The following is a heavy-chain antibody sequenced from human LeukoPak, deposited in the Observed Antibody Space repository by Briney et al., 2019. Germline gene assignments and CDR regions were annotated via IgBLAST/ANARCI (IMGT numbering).Heavy chain of an antibody. V-gene: IGHV3-74*01. D-gene: IGHD1-7*01. Sequence: GGSLRLSCAASGFTFSSYSMNWVRQAPGKGLVWVSGIKTDGSSTSYADSVKGRFTISRDNAKNMLYLQMNSLRAEDTAVYYCARGRELLNPFDYWGQGTLVTVSS. CDR3: ARGRELLNPFDY. J-gene: IGHJ4*02. CDR2: IKTDGSST. CDR1: GFTFSSYS.